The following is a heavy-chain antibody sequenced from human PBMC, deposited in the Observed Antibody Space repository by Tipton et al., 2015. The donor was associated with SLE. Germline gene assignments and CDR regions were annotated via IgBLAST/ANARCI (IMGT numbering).Heavy chain of an antibody. V-gene: IGHV4-39*07. CDR2: IYYSGST. Sequence: LRLSCTVSGGSISSSSYYWGWIRQPPGKGLEWIGSIYYSGSTYYNPSLKCRVTISVDTSKNQFSLKLSSVTAADTAVYYCVGGFGDFDFWGQGTLVTVSS. D-gene: IGHD3-10*01. CDR1: GGSISSSSYY. J-gene: IGHJ4*02. CDR3: VGGFGDFDF.